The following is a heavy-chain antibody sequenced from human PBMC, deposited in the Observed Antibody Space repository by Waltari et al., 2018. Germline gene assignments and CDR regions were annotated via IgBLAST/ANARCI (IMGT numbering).Heavy chain of an antibody. J-gene: IGHJ3*02. CDR1: GGSFSGYY. CDR2: INHSGST. V-gene: IGHV4-34*01. Sequence: QVQLQQWGAGLLKPSETLSLTCAVYGGSFSGYYWSWIRQPPGTGLEWIGEINHSGSTNYNPSLKSRVTISVDTSKNQFSLKLSSVTAADTAVYYCARGFGTYCGGDCSHDAFDIWGQGTMVTVSS. D-gene: IGHD2-21*02. CDR3: ARGFGTYCGGDCSHDAFDI.